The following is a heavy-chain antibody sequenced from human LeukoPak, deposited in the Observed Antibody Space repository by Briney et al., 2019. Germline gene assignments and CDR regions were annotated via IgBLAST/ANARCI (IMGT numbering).Heavy chain of an antibody. D-gene: IGHD3-10*01. V-gene: IGHV3-21*01. CDR2: ISTSSTYI. CDR3: ARGDSGGAFDI. J-gene: IGHJ3*02. Sequence: GGSLRLSCEASGFTFSSYSMNWVRQAPGKGLEWVSSISTSSTYIYYADSVKGRFTISRDNSKNTLYLQMNSLRAEDTAVYYCARGDSGGAFDIWGQGTMVTVSS. CDR1: GFTFSSYS.